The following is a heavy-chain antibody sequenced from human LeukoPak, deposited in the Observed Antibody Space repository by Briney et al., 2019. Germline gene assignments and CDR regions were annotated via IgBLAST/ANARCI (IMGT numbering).Heavy chain of an antibody. CDR2: IIPIFGTA. D-gene: IGHD6-19*01. CDR3: ARDRGVSGWRHRGFDY. V-gene: IGHV1-69*05. J-gene: IGHJ4*02. CDR1: GGTFSSYA. Sequence: SVKVSCKACGGTFSSYAISWVRQAPGQGLEWMGRIIPIFGTANYAQKFQGRVTITTDESTSTAYMELSSLRSEDTAVYYCARDRGVSGWRHRGFDYWGQGTLVTVSS.